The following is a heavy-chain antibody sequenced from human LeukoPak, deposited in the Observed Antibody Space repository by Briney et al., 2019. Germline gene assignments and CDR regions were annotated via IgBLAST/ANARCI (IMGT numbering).Heavy chain of an antibody. CDR1: GFTFSSYW. CDR3: ARDHRITMVRGVDRGFDY. CDR2: IKQDGSEK. J-gene: IGHJ4*02. V-gene: IGHV3-7*03. D-gene: IGHD3-10*01. Sequence: PGGSLRLSCAASGFTFSSYWMSWVRQAPGKGLVWVANIKQDGSEKYYVDSVKGRFTISRDNAKNSLYLQMNSLRSEDTAVYYCARDHRITMVRGVDRGFDYWGQGTLVTVSS.